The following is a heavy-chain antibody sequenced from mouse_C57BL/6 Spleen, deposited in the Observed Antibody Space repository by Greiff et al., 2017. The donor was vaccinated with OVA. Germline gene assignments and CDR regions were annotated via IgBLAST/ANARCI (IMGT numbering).Heavy chain of an antibody. J-gene: IGHJ3*01. Sequence: DVQLQESGGGLVQPGESLKLSCESNEYEFPSHDMSWVRKTPEKRLELVAAINSDGGSTYYPDNMERRFIISRDNTKKTLYLQMSSLRSEDTAVYYCASHWDEGFAYWGQGTLVTVSA. D-gene: IGHD4-1*01. CDR2: INSDGGST. V-gene: IGHV5-2*01. CDR3: ASHWDEGFAY. CDR1: EYEFPSHD.